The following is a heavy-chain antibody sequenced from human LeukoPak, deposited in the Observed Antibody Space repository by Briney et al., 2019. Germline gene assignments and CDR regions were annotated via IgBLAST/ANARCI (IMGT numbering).Heavy chain of an antibody. J-gene: IGHJ4*02. V-gene: IGHV5-51*01. CDR3: ARLVLAIDDFWSGYSYYFDY. Sequence: GESLKISCKGSGYSFTSYWIGWVRQMPGKGLEWMGIIYPGDSDTRYSPSFQGQVTISADKSISTAYLQWSSLKASDTAMYYCARLVLAIDDFWSGYSYYFDYWGQGTLVTVSS. CDR2: IYPGDSDT. CDR1: GYSFTSYW. D-gene: IGHD3-3*01.